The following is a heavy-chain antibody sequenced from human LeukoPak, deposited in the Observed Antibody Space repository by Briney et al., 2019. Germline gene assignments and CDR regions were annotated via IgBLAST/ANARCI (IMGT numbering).Heavy chain of an antibody. CDR1: GGSFSGYY. D-gene: IGHD3-3*01. V-gene: IGHV4-34*01. CDR3: ARSRQIFGVAENWFDP. J-gene: IGHJ5*02. CDR2: VNHSGGT. Sequence: PSETLSLTCAVYGGSFSGYYWSWIPQPPGKGLEWIGEVNHSGGTNYNPSLKSRVTISVDTSKNQFSLNLNSVTAADTAVYYCARSRQIFGVAENWFDPWGQGTLVTVSS.